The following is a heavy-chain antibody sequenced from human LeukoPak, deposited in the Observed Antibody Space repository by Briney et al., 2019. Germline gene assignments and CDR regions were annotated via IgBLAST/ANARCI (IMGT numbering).Heavy chain of an antibody. J-gene: IGHJ4*02. V-gene: IGHV3-11*06. CDR3: ARAATSYGSGSYYIFDY. CDR2: ISSSSSYT. Sequence: GGSLGLSCAASGFTFSDYYMSWIRQAPGKGLEWVSYISSSSSYTNYADSVKGRFTISRDNAKNSLYLQMNSLRAEDTAVYYCARAATSYGSGSYYIFDYWGQGTLVTVSS. CDR1: GFTFSDYY. D-gene: IGHD3-10*01.